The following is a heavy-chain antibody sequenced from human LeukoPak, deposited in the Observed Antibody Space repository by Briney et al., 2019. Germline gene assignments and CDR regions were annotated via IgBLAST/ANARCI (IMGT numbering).Heavy chain of an antibody. V-gene: IGHV1-2*02. CDR2: INPNSGGT. CDR3: ARGRSYDFWSGYYPYFDY. CDR1: GYTFTGYY. J-gene: IGHJ4*02. D-gene: IGHD3-3*01. Sequence: ASVKVSCKASGYTFTGYYMHWVRQAPGQGLEWMGWINPNSGGTNYAQKFQGRVTMTRDTSISTACMELSRLRSDDTAVYYCARGRSYDFWSGYYPYFDYWGQGTLVTVSS.